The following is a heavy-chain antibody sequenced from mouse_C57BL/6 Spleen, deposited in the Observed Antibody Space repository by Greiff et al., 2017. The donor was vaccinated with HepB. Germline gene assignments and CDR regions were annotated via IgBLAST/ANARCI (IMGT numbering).Heavy chain of an antibody. D-gene: IGHD1-1*01. CDR2: INPYNGGT. J-gene: IGHJ3*01. V-gene: IGHV1-19*01. CDR1: GYTFTDYY. CDR3: AIHYGSSPSFAY. Sequence: VQLKESGPVLVKPGASVKMSCKASGYTFTDYYMNWVKQSHGKSLEWIGVINPYNGGTSYNQKFKGKATLTVDKSSSTAYMELNSLTSEDSAVYYCAIHYGSSPSFAYWGQGTLVTVSA.